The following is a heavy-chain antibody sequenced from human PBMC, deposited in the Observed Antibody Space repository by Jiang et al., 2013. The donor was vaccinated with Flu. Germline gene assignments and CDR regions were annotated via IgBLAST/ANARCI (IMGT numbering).Heavy chain of an antibody. D-gene: IGHD6-13*01. Sequence: VQLLESGGNLAQPGRSLRLSCAVSGFTFDDFAMHWVRQVPGKGLEWVSGIYVRSDQTGYADSVKGRSTISRDKAKNSLYLQMSSLRAEDTAVYYCARHHSSNWYLTHLDYWGQGTLVTVSS. J-gene: IGHJ4*02. V-gene: IGHV3-9*01. CDR1: GFTFDDFA. CDR2: IYVRSDQT. CDR3: ARHHSSNWYLTHLDY.